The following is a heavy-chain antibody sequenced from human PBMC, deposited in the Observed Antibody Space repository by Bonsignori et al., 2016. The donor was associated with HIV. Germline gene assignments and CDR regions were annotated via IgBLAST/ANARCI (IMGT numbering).Heavy chain of an antibody. J-gene: IGHJ4*02. V-gene: IGHV4-38-2*02. D-gene: IGHD3-3*01. CDR1: GSSISSVDY. Sequence: QVLLQESGPGLVKPTETLSLSCSVSGSSISSVDYWGWLRQPPGKSLEWIASSHHSGNTYYNASLRSRVTISLDTSENQFSLRLTSVTASDTAVYYCARDPASGSAPKPFDSWAREPWSPS. CDR2: SHHSGNT. CDR3: ARDPASGSAPKPFDS.